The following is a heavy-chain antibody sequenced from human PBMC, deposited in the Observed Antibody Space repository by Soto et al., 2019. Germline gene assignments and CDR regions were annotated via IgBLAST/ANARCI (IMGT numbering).Heavy chain of an antibody. CDR1: GFTFSGSA. Sequence: GESLKISCAASGFTFSGSAMHWVRQASGKGLEWVGRIRSKANSYATAYAASVKGRFTISRDDSKNTAYLQMNSLKTEDTAVYYCTRHGGRDGYNLAYFDYWGQGTLVTVSS. V-gene: IGHV3-73*01. D-gene: IGHD5-12*01. J-gene: IGHJ4*02. CDR3: TRHGGRDGYNLAYFDY. CDR2: IRSKANSYAT.